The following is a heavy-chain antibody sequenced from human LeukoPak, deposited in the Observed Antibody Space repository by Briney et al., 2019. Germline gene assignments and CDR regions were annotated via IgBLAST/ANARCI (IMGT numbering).Heavy chain of an antibody. J-gene: IGHJ4*02. V-gene: IGHV1-2*02. CDR1: GYTFTGYY. D-gene: IGHD3-10*01. CDR2: INPNSGGT. Sequence: ASVTVSCKASGYTFTGYYMHWVRQAPGQGLEWMGWINPNSGGTNYAQKFQGRVTMTRDTSISTAYMDLRSLRSDDTAIYYCARDSPDGSGTYYNDSPDYWGQGALVTVSS. CDR3: ARDSPDGSGTYYNDSPDY.